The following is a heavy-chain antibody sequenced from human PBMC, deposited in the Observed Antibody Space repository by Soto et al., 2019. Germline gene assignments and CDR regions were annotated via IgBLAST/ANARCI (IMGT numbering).Heavy chain of an antibody. Sequence: QVQLQGSDPRLLKPSETLSLTCTVSGASVTSYDWSWIRQPAGKGLDWIGRIYTSGNTDYNPSLKSRVTLSLETSQNQVSLKLSSVTAADTAIYYCARDGVGPHGMDVWGQGTTVTVSS. CDR1: GASVTSYD. V-gene: IGHV4-4*07. CDR2: IYTSGNT. CDR3: ARDGVGPHGMDV. D-gene: IGHD2-8*01. J-gene: IGHJ6*02.